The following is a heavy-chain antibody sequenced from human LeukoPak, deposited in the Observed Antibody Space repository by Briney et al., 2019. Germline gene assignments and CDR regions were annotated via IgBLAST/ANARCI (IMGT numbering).Heavy chain of an antibody. CDR2: FDPEDGET. V-gene: IGHV1-24*01. J-gene: IGHJ3*02. CDR1: GYTLTELS. CDR3: ATGGVTMVRGVITPRNDAFDI. D-gene: IGHD3-10*01. Sequence: AAVKVSCKVSGYTLTELSMHWVRQAPGKGLDWMGGFDPEDGETIYAQKFQGRVTMTEDTSTDTAYMELSSLRSEDTAVYYCATGGVTMVRGVITPRNDAFDIWGQGTMVTVSS.